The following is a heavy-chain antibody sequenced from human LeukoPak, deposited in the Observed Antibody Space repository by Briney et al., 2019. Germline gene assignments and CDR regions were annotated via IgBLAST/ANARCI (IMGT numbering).Heavy chain of an antibody. CDR3: ARDWNGSGSPNDF. CDR1: GFTFSTYW. Sequence: PGGSLRLSCAVSGFTFSTYWMSWVRQAPGKGLEWVANIKTDGSEEYYVDSVKGRFTISRDNAKNSLYLQMNSLRAEDTAVYYCARDWNGSGSPNDFWGQGTLVTVSS. D-gene: IGHD3-10*01. J-gene: IGHJ4*02. V-gene: IGHV3-7*01. CDR2: IKTDGSEE.